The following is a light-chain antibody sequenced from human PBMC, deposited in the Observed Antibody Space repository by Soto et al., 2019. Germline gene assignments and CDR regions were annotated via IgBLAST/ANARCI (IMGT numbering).Light chain of an antibody. V-gene: IGKV3-20*01. CDR1: QSVSSSY. Sequence: EIVLTQSPATLSLSPGERATLSCRASQSVSSSYVACYQQRAGQAPRLLIYSASSRATGIPARFSGSGSGTDFTLIISRLQPEDLAVYYCQQYHASPSTFGQGTRLEIK. J-gene: IGKJ2*01. CDR3: QQYHASPST. CDR2: SAS.